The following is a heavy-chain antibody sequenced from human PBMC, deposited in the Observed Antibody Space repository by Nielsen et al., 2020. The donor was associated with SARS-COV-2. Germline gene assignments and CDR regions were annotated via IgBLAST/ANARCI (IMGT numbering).Heavy chain of an antibody. V-gene: IGHV3-23*01. D-gene: IGHD2-15*01. CDR1: GFTFSSYA. Sequence: GVLKISCAASGFTFSSYAMSWVRQAPGKGLEWVSAISGSGGSTYYADSVKGRFTISRDNSKNTLYLQMNSLRAEDTAVYYCAKALGYCSGGSCYALDYWGQGTLVTVSS. CDR3: AKALGYCSGGSCYALDY. J-gene: IGHJ4*02. CDR2: ISGSGGST.